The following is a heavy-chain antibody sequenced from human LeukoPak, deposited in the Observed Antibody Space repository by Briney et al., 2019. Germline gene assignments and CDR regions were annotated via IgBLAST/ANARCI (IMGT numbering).Heavy chain of an antibody. CDR1: GFTFSSYE. CDR2: ISSSGSTI. Sequence: GGSLRLSCAASGFTFSSYEMNWVRQAPGKGLEWVSYISSSGSTIYYADSVKGRFTISRDNAKNSLYLQMNSLRAEDTAVYYCAREGSSGYYYFDYWGQGTLVTVSS. J-gene: IGHJ4*02. D-gene: IGHD3-22*01. V-gene: IGHV3-48*03. CDR3: AREGSSGYYYFDY.